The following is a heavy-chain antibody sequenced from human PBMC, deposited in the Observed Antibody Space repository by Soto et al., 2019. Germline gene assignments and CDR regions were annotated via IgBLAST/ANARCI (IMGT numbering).Heavy chain of an antibody. Sequence: GGSLRLSCAASGFTFSSYAMSWVRQAPGKGLEWVSAISGSGGSTYYADSVKGRFTISRDNSKNTLYLQMNSLRAEDTAVYYCAKDLISGLPPRYYFDYWGQGTLVTVSS. CDR3: AKDLISGLPPRYYFDY. J-gene: IGHJ4*02. V-gene: IGHV3-23*01. CDR2: ISGSGGST. CDR1: GFTFSSYA. D-gene: IGHD3-10*01.